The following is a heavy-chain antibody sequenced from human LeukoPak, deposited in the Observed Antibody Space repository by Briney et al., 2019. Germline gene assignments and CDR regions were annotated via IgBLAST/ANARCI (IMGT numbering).Heavy chain of an antibody. J-gene: IGHJ4*02. CDR2: IKTDGSLI. Sequence: PGGSLRLSCVASGFTFSSYWMTWVRQAPGKGLEWVANIKTDGSLIYYVDSVKGRFTISRDNAKNSLYLQMNSLRAEDTAVYYCARGRIQLWFGRGYYFDYWGQGTLVTVSS. V-gene: IGHV3-7*01. CDR3: ARGRIQLWFGRGYYFDY. D-gene: IGHD5-18*01. CDR1: GFTFSSYW.